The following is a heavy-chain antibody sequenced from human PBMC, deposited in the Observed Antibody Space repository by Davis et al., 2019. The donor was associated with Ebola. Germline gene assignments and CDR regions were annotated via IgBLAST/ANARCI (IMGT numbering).Heavy chain of an antibody. CDR2: IGTAGDT. D-gene: IGHD5-18*01. CDR3: ARDGAPPYSYGYYYYYGMDV. V-gene: IGHV3-13*01. Sequence: PGGSLRLSCAASGFTFSNYDMHWVRHATGKGLEWVSAIGTAGDTSYPGSVKGRFTISRENAKNSLYLQMDSLRAEDTAGYYCARDGAPPYSYGYYYYYGMDVWGQGTTVTVSS. J-gene: IGHJ6*02. CDR1: GFTFSNYD.